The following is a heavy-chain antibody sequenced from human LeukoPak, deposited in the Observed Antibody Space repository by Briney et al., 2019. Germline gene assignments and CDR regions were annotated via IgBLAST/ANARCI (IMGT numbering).Heavy chain of an antibody. CDR1: GFTFSSYA. CDR2: IGAGGTFT. J-gene: IGHJ4*02. V-gene: IGHV3-23*01. D-gene: IGHD1-26*01. CDR3: AKARWSYSFDY. Sequence: GGSLRLSCTASGFTFSSYAMNWVRQAPGKGLEWVSGIGAGGTFTYYADSVKGRFTIFRDNSRNTLYLQMNSLRADDTAVYYCAKARWSYSFDYWGQGTLVTVSS.